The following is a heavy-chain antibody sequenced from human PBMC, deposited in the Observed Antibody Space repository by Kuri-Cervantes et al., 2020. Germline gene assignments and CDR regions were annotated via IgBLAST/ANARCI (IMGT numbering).Heavy chain of an antibody. Sequence: GGSLRLSCAASGFTFSSYAMHWVRQAPGKGLEYVSAISSNGGSTYYANSVKGRFTISRDNSKNTLYLQMNSLRAEDTAVYYCAKEMATNVFDYWGQGTLVTVSS. J-gene: IGHJ4*02. V-gene: IGHV3-64*01. CDR1: GFTFSSYA. CDR3: AKEMATNVFDY. CDR2: ISSNGGST. D-gene: IGHD5-24*01.